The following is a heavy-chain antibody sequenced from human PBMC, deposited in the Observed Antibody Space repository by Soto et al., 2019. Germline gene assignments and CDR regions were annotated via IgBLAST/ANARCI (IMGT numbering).Heavy chain of an antibody. CDR3: ARDSSSWYRALGY. D-gene: IGHD6-13*01. Sequence: SETLSLTCAVYGGSFSGYYWSWIRQPPGKGLEWIGEINHSGSTNYNPSLKSRVTISVDTSKNQFSLKLSSVTAADTAVYYCARDSSSWYRALGYWGQGTLVTVSS. V-gene: IGHV4-34*01. CDR2: INHSGST. CDR1: GGSFSGYY. J-gene: IGHJ4*02.